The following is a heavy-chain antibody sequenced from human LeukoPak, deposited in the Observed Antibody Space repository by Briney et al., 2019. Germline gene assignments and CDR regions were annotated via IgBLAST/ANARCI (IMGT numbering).Heavy chain of an antibody. CDR2: IYQSGST. CDR3: VRSFPRYIPVAGTGGGS. V-gene: IGHV4-28*01. CDR1: GYSISSSHW. J-gene: IGHJ5*02. D-gene: IGHD6-19*01. Sequence: SDTLSLTCAVSGYSISSSHWWGWIRQPPGEGLEWIGNIYQSGSTSYNPSLKSRVTMSVDTSKNQFSLKLSSVTAVDTALYYCVRSFPRYIPVAGTGGGSWGQGTLVTVSS.